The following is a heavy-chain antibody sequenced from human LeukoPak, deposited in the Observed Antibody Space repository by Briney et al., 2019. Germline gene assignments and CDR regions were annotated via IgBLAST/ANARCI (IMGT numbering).Heavy chain of an antibody. CDR1: GYTLTELS. J-gene: IGHJ4*02. CDR2: FDPEDGET. D-gene: IGHD4-11*01. Sequence: GASVTVSCKVSGYTLTELSMHWVRQAPGKGLEWMGGFDPEDGETIYAQKFQGRVTMTEDTSTDTAYMELSSLRSEDTAVYYCATSQYSTNTPFDYWGQGTLVTVSS. CDR3: ATSQYSTNTPFDY. V-gene: IGHV1-24*01.